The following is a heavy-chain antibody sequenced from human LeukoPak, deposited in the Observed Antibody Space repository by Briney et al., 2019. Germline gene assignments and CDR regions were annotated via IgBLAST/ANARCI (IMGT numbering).Heavy chain of an antibody. CDR3: ARDFGHYDSSGYYNY. CDR2: ISYDGSNK. V-gene: IGHV3-30*01. J-gene: IGHJ4*02. CDR1: GFTFSSYA. Sequence: PGGSLRLSCAASGFTFSSYAMHWVRQAPGKGLEWVAVISYDGSNKYYADSVKGRFTISRDNSKNTLYLQMNSLRAEDTAVYYCARDFGHYDSSGYYNYWGQGTLVTVSS. D-gene: IGHD3-22*01.